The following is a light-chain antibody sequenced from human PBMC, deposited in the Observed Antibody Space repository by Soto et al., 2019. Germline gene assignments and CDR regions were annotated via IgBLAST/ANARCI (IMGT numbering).Light chain of an antibody. CDR1: SSDVGAYKY. CDR2: EVT. V-gene: IGLV2-8*01. Sequence: QSALTQLPSASGSPGQSVTISCTGTSSDVGAYKYVSWYQQYPGKAPKLMIYEVTKRPSGVPDRFSGSKSGNTASLTVSGLQAEDEADYYCTSYVGNDIWVFGAGTKVTVL. J-gene: IGLJ3*02. CDR3: TSYVGNDIWV.